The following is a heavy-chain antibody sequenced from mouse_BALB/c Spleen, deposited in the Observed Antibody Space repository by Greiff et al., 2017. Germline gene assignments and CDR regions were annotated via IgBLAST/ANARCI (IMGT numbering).Heavy chain of an antibody. V-gene: IGHV3-2*02. CDR2: ISYSGST. CDR1: GYSITSDYA. D-gene: IGHD1-1*01. J-gene: IGHJ3*01. CDR3: ARRLLRGFAY. Sequence: VQLKESGPGLVKPSQSLSLTCTVTGYSITSDYAWNWIRQFPGNKLEWMGYISYSGSTSYNPSLKSRISITRDTSKNQFFLQLNSVTTEDTATYYCARRLLRGFAYWGQGTLVTVSA.